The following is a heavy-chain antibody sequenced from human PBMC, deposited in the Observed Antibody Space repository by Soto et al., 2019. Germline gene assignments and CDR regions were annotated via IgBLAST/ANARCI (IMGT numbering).Heavy chain of an antibody. Sequence: PSETLSLTCGVYGGSFSYYYWSWIRQPPGKGLEWIGEVNHSGGTNYNPSLKSRVIISVDTPKKEISLKLDAVTAADTAVYYCARVRRWLPEEMVDLWGQGTLVTV. J-gene: IGHJ5*02. V-gene: IGHV4-34*01. CDR2: VNHSGGT. D-gene: IGHD5-12*01. CDR3: ARVRRWLPEEMVDL. CDR1: GGSFSYYY.